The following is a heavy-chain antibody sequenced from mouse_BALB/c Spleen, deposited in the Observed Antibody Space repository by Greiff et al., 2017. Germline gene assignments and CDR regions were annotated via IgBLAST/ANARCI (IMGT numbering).Heavy chain of an antibody. J-gene: IGHJ4*01. V-gene: IGHV3-6*02. CDR1: GYSITSGYY. CDR3: ARGTYYGSRYYAMDY. CDR2: ISYDGSN. D-gene: IGHD1-1*01. Sequence: EVKLQESGPGLVKPSQSLSLTCSVTGYSITSGYYWNWIRQFPGNKLEWMGYISYDGSNNYNPSLKNRISITRDTSKNQFFLKLNSVTTEDTATYYCARGTYYGSRYYAMDYWGQGTSVTVSS.